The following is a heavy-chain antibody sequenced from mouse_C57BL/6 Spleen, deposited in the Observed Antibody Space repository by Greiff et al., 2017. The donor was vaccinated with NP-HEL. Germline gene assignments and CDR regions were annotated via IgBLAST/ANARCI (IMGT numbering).Heavy chain of an antibody. Sequence: EVQRVESGGGLVKPGGSLKLSCAASGFTFSSYAMSWVRQTPEKRLEWVATISDGGSYTYYPDNVKGRFTISRDNAKNNLYLQMSHLKSEDTAMYYCARDPIYYGYDEGAWFAYWGQGTLVTVSA. CDR1: GFTFSSYA. J-gene: IGHJ3*01. CDR2: ISDGGSYT. D-gene: IGHD2-2*01. V-gene: IGHV5-4*01. CDR3: ARDPIYYGYDEGAWFAY.